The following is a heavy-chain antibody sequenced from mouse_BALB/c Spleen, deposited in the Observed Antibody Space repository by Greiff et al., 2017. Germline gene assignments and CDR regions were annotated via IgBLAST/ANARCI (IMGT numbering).Heavy chain of an antibody. CDR1: GFTFSDYY. CDR2: ISDGGSYT. Sequence: EVQVVESGGGLVKPGGSLKLSCAASGFTFSDYYMYWVRQTPEKRLEWVATISDGGSYTYYPDSVKGRFTISRDNAKNNLYLQMSSLKSEDTAMYYCAREGGNYAMDYWGQGTSVTVSS. CDR3: AREGGNYAMDY. D-gene: IGHD2-14*01. J-gene: IGHJ4*01. V-gene: IGHV5-4*02.